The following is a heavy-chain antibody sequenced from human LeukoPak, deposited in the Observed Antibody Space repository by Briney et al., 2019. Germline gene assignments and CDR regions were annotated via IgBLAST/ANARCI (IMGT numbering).Heavy chain of an antibody. CDR1: GYTFTSYY. Sequence: ASVKVSCEASGYTFTSYYMHWVRQAPGQGLEWMGIINPSGGSTSYAQKFQGRVTMTRDTSTSTVYMELSSLRSEDTAVYYCASTYYYDSSGYFPGLDYWGQGTLVTVSS. J-gene: IGHJ4*02. D-gene: IGHD3-22*01. V-gene: IGHV1-46*01. CDR3: ASTYYYDSSGYFPGLDY. CDR2: INPSGGST.